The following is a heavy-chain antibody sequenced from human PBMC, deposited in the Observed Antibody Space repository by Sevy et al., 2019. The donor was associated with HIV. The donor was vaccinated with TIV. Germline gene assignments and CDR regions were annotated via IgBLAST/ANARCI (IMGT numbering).Heavy chain of an antibody. CDR1: GFSLSTTEVG. D-gene: IGHD3-22*01. V-gene: IGHV2-5*01. Sequence: SGPTLVKPTQTLTLTCTFSGFSLSTTEVGVGWIRQPPGKALEWLALIYWNDDRRYSPSLKSRLTITKDTSKNQVVLTMTNMDPVDTATYYCAHTSYDTSGYYNRDAFDIWGQGTMVTVSS. CDR3: AHTSYDTSGYYNRDAFDI. J-gene: IGHJ3*02. CDR2: IYWNDDR.